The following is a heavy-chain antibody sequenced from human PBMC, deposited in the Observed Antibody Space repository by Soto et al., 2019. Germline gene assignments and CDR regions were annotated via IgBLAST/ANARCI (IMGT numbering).Heavy chain of an antibody. CDR3: AREGLEPSYYYYGMDV. J-gene: IGHJ6*02. V-gene: IGHV3-21*01. CDR2: ISSSSSYI. Sequence: EVQLVESGGGLVKPGGSLRLSCAASGFTFSSYSMNWVRQAPGKGLEWVSSISSSSSYIYYADSVKGRFTISRDNAKNSQYLQMNSLRAEDTAVYYCAREGLEPSYYYYGMDVWGQGTTVTVSS. D-gene: IGHD1-1*01. CDR1: GFTFSSYS.